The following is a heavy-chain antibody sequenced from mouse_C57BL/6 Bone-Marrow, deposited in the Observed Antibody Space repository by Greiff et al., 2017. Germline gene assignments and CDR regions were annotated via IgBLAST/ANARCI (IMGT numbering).Heavy chain of an antibody. CDR1: GYTFTSYW. CDR3: ARIYDGSIDY. J-gene: IGHJ4*01. CDR2: IAPSDSYT. Sequence: QVQLQQPGAELVMPGASVKLSCKASGYTFTSYWMHWVKQRPGQGLEWIGEIAPSDSYTNYNQKFKGKSTMTVDKSSNTDYMQLSSLTSENSAVYYSARIYDGSIDYWGQGTSVTVSS. V-gene: IGHV1-69*01. D-gene: IGHD2-3*01.